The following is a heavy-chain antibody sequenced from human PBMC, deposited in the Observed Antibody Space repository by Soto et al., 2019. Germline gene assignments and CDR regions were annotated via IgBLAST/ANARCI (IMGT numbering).Heavy chain of an antibody. J-gene: IGHJ4*02. D-gene: IGHD2-15*01. CDR1: GFTFSSYG. V-gene: IGHV3-33*01. Sequence: QVQLVESGGGVVQPGRSLRLSCAASGFTFSSYGMHWVRQAPGKGLEWVAVIWYDGSNKYYADSVKGRLTISRDNSKXXLXXQMNSLGAEDTAVYYCARDGYCSGGSCYSVPVFDYWGQGTLVTVSS. CDR3: ARDGYCSGGSCYSVPVFDY. CDR2: IWYDGSNK.